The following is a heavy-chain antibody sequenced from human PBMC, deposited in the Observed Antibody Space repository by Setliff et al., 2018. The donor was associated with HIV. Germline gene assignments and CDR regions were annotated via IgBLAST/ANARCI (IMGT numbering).Heavy chain of an antibody. J-gene: IGHJ4*02. Sequence: TLSLTCTVSWASISSGAYFWIWIRQHPGKGLEWMGYIYYTGSTYYNLSLKSRMIISLDTSKNQLFLTLNSVTAADTAIYYCARGGRKDLTDNWGQGTLVTVSS. V-gene: IGHV4-31*03. CDR1: WASISSGAYF. D-gene: IGHD3-16*01. CDR2: IYYTGST. CDR3: ARGGRKDLTDN.